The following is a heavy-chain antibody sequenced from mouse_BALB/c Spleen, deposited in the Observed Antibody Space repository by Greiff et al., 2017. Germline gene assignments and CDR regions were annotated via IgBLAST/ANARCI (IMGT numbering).Heavy chain of an antibody. CDR3: TRGAFSSCGGSSRAMDY. CDR1: GYSFTSYW. J-gene: IGHJ4*01. D-gene: IGHD1-1*01. V-gene: IGHV1-5*01. Sequence: VQLQQSGTVLARPGASVKMSCTASGYSFTSYWMHWVKQRPGQGLEWIGAIYPGNSDTSYNQKFKGKASLTAVTSASTAYMELSSLTNEDSAVFYCTRGAFSSCGGSSRAMDYWGQGTSVTVSA. CDR2: IYPGNSDT.